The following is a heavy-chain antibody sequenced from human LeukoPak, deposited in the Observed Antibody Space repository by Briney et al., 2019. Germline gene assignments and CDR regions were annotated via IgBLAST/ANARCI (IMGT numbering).Heavy chain of an antibody. CDR3: ARHYSTDPFDY. V-gene: IGHV4-59*08. D-gene: IGHD4-11*01. CDR1: GASINSYY. Sequence: SETLSLTCTVSGASINSYYWSWIRQPPGKGLEWVACISHSGNTNYNPSLKTRVTISADTSKSHISLKLTSVTAADTATYYCARHYSTDPFDYWGQGTPVTVSS. J-gene: IGHJ4*02. CDR2: ISHSGNT.